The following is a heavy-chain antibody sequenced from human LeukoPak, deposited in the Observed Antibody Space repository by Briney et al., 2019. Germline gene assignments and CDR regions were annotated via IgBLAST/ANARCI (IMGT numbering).Heavy chain of an antibody. CDR2: ISGNSGNT. J-gene: IGHJ4*02. CDR1: GYTFTGYY. CDR3: ARDSNWGLFDY. Sequence: GASVKVSCKASGYTFTGYYMHWVRQAPGQGLEWMGWISGNSGNTKYIQKFQGRVTMTTDTSTSTAYMELRSLISDDTAIYYCARDSNWGLFDYWGQGTLVTVSS. D-gene: IGHD7-27*01. V-gene: IGHV1-18*04.